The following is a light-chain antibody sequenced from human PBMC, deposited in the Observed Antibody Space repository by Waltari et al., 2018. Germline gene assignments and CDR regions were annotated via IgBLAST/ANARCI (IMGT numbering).Light chain of an antibody. CDR3: SVKRGSNTVV. CDR1: SSDYYNY. Sequence: QSALPQPASVSGSPGQSITISCTGTSSDYYNYVCWYQHHPGKAPKLMIYDVSNRPAGVSNRFSGSKSGSTASLTISGLQAEDEADYYCSVKRGSNTVVFGGGTKLTVL. CDR2: DVS. V-gene: IGLV2-14*03. J-gene: IGLJ2*01.